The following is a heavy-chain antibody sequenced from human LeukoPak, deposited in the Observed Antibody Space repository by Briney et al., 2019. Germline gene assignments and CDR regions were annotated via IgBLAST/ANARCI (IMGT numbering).Heavy chain of an antibody. J-gene: IGHJ6*03. CDR1: GYSISSGYY. Sequence: KPSETLSLTCTVSGYSISSGYYWGWIRQPPGKGLEWIGSIYHSGSTYYNPFLKSRVTISVDTSKNQFSLKLSTVTAADPAVYYCAREGRILLYYCYSSSMHVWGKGTTVTVSS. D-gene: IGHD2-15*01. CDR2: IYHSGST. V-gene: IGHV4-38-2*02. CDR3: AREGRILLYYCYSSSMHV.